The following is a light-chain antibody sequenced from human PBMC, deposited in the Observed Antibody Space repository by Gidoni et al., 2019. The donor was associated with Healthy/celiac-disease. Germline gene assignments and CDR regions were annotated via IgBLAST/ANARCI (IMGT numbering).Light chain of an antibody. CDR3: QQYYSTPPT. Sequence: DIVMTQSPDSLAVSLGERATINCKSSQSVLYSSNNKTYLAWYQQKPGQPPKLLIYWASTRESGVPDRFSGSGSGTDFTLTISSLQAEDVAVYYCQQYYSTPPTFDPGTKVDIK. CDR2: WAS. V-gene: IGKV4-1*01. J-gene: IGKJ3*01. CDR1: QSVLYSSNNKTY.